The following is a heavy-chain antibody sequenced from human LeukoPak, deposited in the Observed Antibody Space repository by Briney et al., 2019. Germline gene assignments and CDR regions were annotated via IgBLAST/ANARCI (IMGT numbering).Heavy chain of an antibody. CDR3: ARDKDLYANYYFDY. Sequence: PEGSLRLSCAASGFTFSGYALHWVRQAPGKGLEWVAVISYDGRDKHFADSVKGRSTISRDNSKNTLFLQRNSLRAEDTAVYYCARDKDLYANYYFDYWGQGTLVTVSS. CDR1: GFTFSGYA. J-gene: IGHJ4*02. V-gene: IGHV3-30*04. CDR2: ISYDGRDK. D-gene: IGHD5/OR15-5a*01.